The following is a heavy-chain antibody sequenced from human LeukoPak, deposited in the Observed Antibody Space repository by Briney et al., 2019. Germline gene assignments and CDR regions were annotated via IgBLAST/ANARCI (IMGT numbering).Heavy chain of an antibody. CDR3: ARVATDYYGSGSYSGSDY. J-gene: IGHJ4*02. Sequence: ASVKVSCKASGYTFTSYGISWVRQAPGQGLEWMGWISAYNGNTNYAQKLQGRVTMTTDTSTSTAYMEVRSLRSDDTAVYYCARVATDYYGSGSYSGSDYWGQGTLVTVSS. CDR1: GYTFTSYG. CDR2: ISAYNGNT. V-gene: IGHV1-18*01. D-gene: IGHD3-10*01.